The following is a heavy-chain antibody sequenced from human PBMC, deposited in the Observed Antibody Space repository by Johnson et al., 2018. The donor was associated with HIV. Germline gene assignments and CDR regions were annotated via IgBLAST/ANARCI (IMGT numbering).Heavy chain of an antibody. CDR2: IKSKTDGGTT. Sequence: VQLVESGGGVVQPGRSLTLSCAASGFTFSNAWMSWVRQAPGKGLEWVGRIKSKTDGGTTDYAAPVKGRFTISRDNSKNTLYLQMGSLRAEDMAVYYCARDRGSGYYFTRDAFDIWGQGTMVTVSS. D-gene: IGHD3-3*01. V-gene: IGHV3-15*01. CDR1: GFTFSNAW. J-gene: IGHJ3*02. CDR3: ARDRGSGYYFTRDAFDI.